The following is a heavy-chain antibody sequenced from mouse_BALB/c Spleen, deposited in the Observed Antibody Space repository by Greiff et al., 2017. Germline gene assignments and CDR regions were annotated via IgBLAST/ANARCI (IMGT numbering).Heavy chain of an antibody. CDR3: ARNRNGNYDAMDY. CDR2: IWSGGST. J-gene: IGHJ4*01. D-gene: IGHD2-1*01. V-gene: IGHV2-2*02. Sequence: VQVVESGPGLVQPSQSLSITCTVSGFSLTSYGVHWVRQSPGKGLEWLGVIWSGGSTDYNAAFISRLSISKDNSKSQVFFKMNSLQANDTAIYYCARNRNGNYDAMDYWGQGTSVTVSS. CDR1: GFSLTSYG.